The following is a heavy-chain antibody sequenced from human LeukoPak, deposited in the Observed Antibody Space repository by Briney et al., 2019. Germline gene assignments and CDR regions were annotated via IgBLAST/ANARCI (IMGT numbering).Heavy chain of an antibody. V-gene: IGHV4-4*07. Sequence: SETLSLVCSASGGSINSYWWSWIRQPAGQGLEFIGRIYTTGRTNYNPSLKSRVSMSVDTSKNKFSLELRSVTAADTAVYFCARAGYTITSYRFDYWGPGALVTVSP. D-gene: IGHD3-16*02. CDR3: ARAGYTITSYRFDY. CDR2: IYTTGRT. CDR1: GGSINSYW. J-gene: IGHJ4*02.